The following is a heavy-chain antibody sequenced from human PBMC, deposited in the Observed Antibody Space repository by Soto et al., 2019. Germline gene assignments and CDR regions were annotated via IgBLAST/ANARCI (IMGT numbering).Heavy chain of an antibody. D-gene: IGHD5-18*01. CDR2: IYYSGST. V-gene: IGHV4-59*08. CDR1: GGSISSYY. J-gene: IGHJ6*01. CDR3: VRHHDTAMAYYNYYGMGV. Sequence: SETLSLTCTVSGGSISSYYWSWIRQPPGKGLEWIGYIYYSGSTNYNPSLKSRVTISVDTSKNQFSLKLSSVTAADTAVYYCVRHHDTAMAYYNYYGMGVWGQGTTVTVSS.